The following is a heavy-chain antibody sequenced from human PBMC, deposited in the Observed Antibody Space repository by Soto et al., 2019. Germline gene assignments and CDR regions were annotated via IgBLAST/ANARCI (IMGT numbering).Heavy chain of an antibody. CDR2: ITWNSGSV. J-gene: IGHJ3*01. D-gene: IGHD5-12*01. CDR1: GFTFDDYG. CDR3: AKDNRGYDNDAFNL. V-gene: IGHV3-9*03. Sequence: EVQLVESGGGLVQPGRSLRLSCVASGFTFDDYGLHWVRQTPEKGLEWVSSITWNSGSVFYADSVKGRFTISRDNAKNSLYLQMNGLRVEDMALYYCAKDNRGYDNDAFNLWGQGTMVTVSS.